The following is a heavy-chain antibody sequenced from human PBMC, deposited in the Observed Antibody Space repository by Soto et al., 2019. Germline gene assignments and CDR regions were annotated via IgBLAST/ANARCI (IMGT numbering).Heavy chain of an antibody. V-gene: IGHV4-39*01. CDR1: GGSISSSDFY. D-gene: IGHD6-25*01. CDR2: MYYSGST. J-gene: IGHJ5*02. Sequence: SETLSLTCTVSGGSISSSDFYWGWLRQTPGEGLEFIGSMYYSGSTYYNPSLKSRLTISVDTSKNQFTLKLISVTAADTAVYYCAVVDSTGNWFDPWGERALVSVSS. CDR3: AVVDSTGNWFDP.